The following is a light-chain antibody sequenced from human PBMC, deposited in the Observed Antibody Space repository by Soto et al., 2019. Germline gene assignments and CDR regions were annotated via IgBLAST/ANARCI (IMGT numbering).Light chain of an antibody. CDR1: QSVSSN. CDR3: QQYNNWPPIT. Sequence: EIVMTQSPATLSVSPGGRATLSCRSSQSVSSNLAWYQHKPGQAPRLLIHGASTRATGIPARFSGSGSGTEFSLTVSSLQSEDFAVYYCQQYNNWPPITFGQGTRLEIK. V-gene: IGKV3-15*01. J-gene: IGKJ5*01. CDR2: GAS.